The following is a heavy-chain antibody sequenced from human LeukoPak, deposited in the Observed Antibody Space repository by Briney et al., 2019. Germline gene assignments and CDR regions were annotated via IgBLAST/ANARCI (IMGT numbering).Heavy chain of an antibody. Sequence: SETLSLTCAVYGGSFSGYYWSWIRQPPGKGLDWIGEINHSGSTNYNPSLKSRVTISVDTSKNQFSLKLSSVTAADTAVYYCARGNDSSGYYYVDFDYWGQGTLSPSPQ. CDR3: ARGNDSSGYYYVDFDY. D-gene: IGHD3-22*01. J-gene: IGHJ4*02. CDR1: GGSFSGYY. CDR2: INHSGST. V-gene: IGHV4-34*01.